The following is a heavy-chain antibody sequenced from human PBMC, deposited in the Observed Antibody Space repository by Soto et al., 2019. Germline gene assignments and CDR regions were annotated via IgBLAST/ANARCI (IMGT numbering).Heavy chain of an antibody. CDR3: ARDWWVRDSSGYYPGY. CDR2: ISYDGSNK. J-gene: IGHJ4*02. V-gene: IGHV3-30-3*01. CDR1: GFTFSSYA. D-gene: IGHD3-22*01. Sequence: QVQLVESGGGVVQPGRSLRLSCAASGFTFSSYAMHWVRQAPGKGLEWVAVISYDGSNKYYADSVKGRFTISRDNSKNXLHLQLNSLRAEDTAVYYCARDWWVRDSSGYYPGYWGQGTLVTVSS.